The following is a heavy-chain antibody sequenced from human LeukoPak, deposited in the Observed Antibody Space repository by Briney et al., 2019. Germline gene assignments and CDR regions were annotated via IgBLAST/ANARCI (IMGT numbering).Heavy chain of an antibody. CDR3: AKGSSGSYFSGSPDY. V-gene: IGHV3-9*03. CDR1: GFTFDDYA. D-gene: IGHD1-26*01. CDR2: ISWNSGSM. J-gene: IGHJ4*02. Sequence: PGGSLRLSCAAPGFTFDDYAMLWVRQTPGKGLEWVSGISWNSGSMGYGDSVKGRSTISRDNAKNFLYLQMNSLRAEDMAMYYCAKGSSGSYFSGSPDYWGQGTLVTVSS.